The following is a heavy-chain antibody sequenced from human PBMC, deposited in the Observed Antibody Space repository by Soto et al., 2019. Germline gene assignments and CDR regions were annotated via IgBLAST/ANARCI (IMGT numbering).Heavy chain of an antibody. CDR2: IWYDGSNK. CDR3: ARTSAEYYYDSSGLPYFDY. Sequence: PGGSLRLSCAASGFTFSSYGMHWVRQAPGKGLEWVAVIWYDGSNKYYADSVKGRFTISRDNSKNTLYLQMNSLRAEDTAVYYCARTSAEYYYDSSGLPYFDYWVQETLVTVSS. D-gene: IGHD3-22*01. CDR1: GFTFSSYG. V-gene: IGHV3-33*01. J-gene: IGHJ4*02.